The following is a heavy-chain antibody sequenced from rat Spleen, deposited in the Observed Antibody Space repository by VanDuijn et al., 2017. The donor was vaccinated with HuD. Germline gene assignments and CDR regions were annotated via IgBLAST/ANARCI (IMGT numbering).Heavy chain of an antibody. Sequence: EVKLVESGGGLVQPGRSLKLSCAASGFNFNEYWMGWVRQAPGKGLEWIGEINQDSSPIKYIPSLQGKLTVSRDNAQNTLYLQMTKLGSEDTAIYYCASRGEGEDNWFAYWGQGTLVTVSS. CDR1: GFNFNEYW. CDR2: INQDSSPI. CDR3: ASRGEGEDNWFAY. D-gene: IGHD1-11*01. V-gene: IGHV4-2*01. J-gene: IGHJ3*01.